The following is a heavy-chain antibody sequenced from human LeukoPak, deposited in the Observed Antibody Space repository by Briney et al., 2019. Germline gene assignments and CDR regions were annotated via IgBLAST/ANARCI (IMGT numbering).Heavy chain of an antibody. CDR1: GFTFSSYS. Sequence: PGGSLRLSCAASGFTFSSYSMNWVRQAPGKGLEWVSSISSSSSYIYYADSVKGRFTISRDNAKNSLYLQMNSLRAEDTAVYYCARDVAAVFYYYGMDVWGQGTTVTVSS. D-gene: IGHD2-15*01. CDR3: ARDVAAVFYYYGMDV. J-gene: IGHJ6*02. V-gene: IGHV3-21*01. CDR2: ISSSSSYI.